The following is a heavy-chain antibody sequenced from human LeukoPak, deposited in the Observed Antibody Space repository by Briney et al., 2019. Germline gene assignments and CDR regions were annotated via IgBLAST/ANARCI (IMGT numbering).Heavy chain of an antibody. D-gene: IGHD3-3*01. J-gene: IGHJ3*02. CDR1: GFTFSSYA. CDR3: AKVAGVVIVNDAFDI. V-gene: IGHV3-23*01. Sequence: GGSLRLSCAVSGFTFSSYAMSWVRQAPGTGLELVSAISGSGGSTYYADSVKGRFTSSRDNSKNTLYLQMNSLRAEDTAVYYCAKVAGVVIVNDAFDIWGQGTMVTVSS. CDR2: ISGSGGST.